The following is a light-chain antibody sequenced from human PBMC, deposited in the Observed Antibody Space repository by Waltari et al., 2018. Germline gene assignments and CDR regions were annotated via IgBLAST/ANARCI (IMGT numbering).Light chain of an antibody. CDR2: LTS. V-gene: IGKV3-20*01. CDR3: HQYETLPST. CDR1: QSVSSSY. Sequence: EIVLTQSPGTLSLSRGARATLSCRASQSVSSSYLAWYQQRPGQAPRLLLYLTSIRATGIPDRFSGSGSGTDFTLTISRLEPEDFAVYYCHQYETLPSTFGQGTKLEIK. J-gene: IGKJ2*01.